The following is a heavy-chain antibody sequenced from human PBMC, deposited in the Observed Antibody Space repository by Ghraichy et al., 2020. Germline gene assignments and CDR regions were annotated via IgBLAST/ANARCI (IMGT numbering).Heavy chain of an antibody. D-gene: IGHD3-10*01. CDR1: GGSFSGYY. Sequence: SETLSLTCAVYGGSFSGYYWSWIRQPPGKGLEWIGEINHSGSTNYNPSLKSRVTISVDTSKNQFSLKLSSVTAADTAVYYCSRREEGWFGELSEFDYWGQGTLVTVSS. CDR2: INHSGST. V-gene: IGHV4-34*01. CDR3: SRREEGWFGELSEFDY. J-gene: IGHJ4*02.